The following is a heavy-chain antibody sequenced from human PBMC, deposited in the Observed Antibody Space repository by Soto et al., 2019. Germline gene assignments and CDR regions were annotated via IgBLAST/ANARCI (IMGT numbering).Heavy chain of an antibody. CDR1: GYTFTSYA. CDR2: INDGNGNT. V-gene: IGHV1-3*05. D-gene: IGHD2-8*02. CDR3: ARGDWWLVDY. J-gene: IGHJ4*02. Sequence: QVQLVQSGAEEKKPGASVKVSCKASGYTFTSYAIHWVRQAPGQRLEWMGWINDGNGNTKYSQKFQGRVTITRDTSASTAYMELSSLKSEDTAVYYCARGDWWLVDYWGQGTLVTVSS.